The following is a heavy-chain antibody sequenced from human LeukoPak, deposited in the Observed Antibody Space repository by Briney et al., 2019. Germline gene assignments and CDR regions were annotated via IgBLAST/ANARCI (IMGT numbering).Heavy chain of an antibody. Sequence: PGGSLRLPCAASGFTFSSYAMSWVRQAPGKGLESVSRINTDGTVTTYADSVKGRFTVSRDNADNTMFLQMNSVRDEDTAVYYCATKQWLAPPPDSWGQGTPVTVSS. CDR1: GFTFSSYA. CDR3: ATKQWLAPPPDS. V-gene: IGHV3-74*01. D-gene: IGHD6-19*01. J-gene: IGHJ4*02. CDR2: INTDGTVT.